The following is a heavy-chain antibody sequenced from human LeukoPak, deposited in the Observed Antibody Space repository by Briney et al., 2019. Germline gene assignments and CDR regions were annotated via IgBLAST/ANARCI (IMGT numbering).Heavy chain of an antibody. CDR1: AFTFSSYG. D-gene: IGHD6-19*01. CDR3: ARAVAENWFDP. V-gene: IGHV3-7*01. CDR2: IKQDGSDK. J-gene: IGHJ5*02. Sequence: PGGSLRLSCAASAFTFSSYGMHWVRQAPGKGLEWVANIKQDGSDKYYVDSVKGRFTISRDNAKNSVYLQMNSLRAEDTALYYCARAVAENWFDPWGQGTLVTVSS.